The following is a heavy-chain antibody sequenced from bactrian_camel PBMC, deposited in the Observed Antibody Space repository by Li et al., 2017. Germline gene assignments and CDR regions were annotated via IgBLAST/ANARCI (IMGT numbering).Heavy chain of an antibody. V-gene: IGHV3S40*01. D-gene: IGHD5*01. CDR1: GFSFSSYG. CDR2: IINRGGTT. CDR3: ATTLWVGSEEYNY. J-gene: IGHJ4*01. Sequence: VQLVESGGGLVQPGGSLRLSCAASGFSFSSYGMIWVRQAPGKGLEWVSIINRGGTTYYADSMKGRFTISRDNATNTVYLQMISLKSEDTALYYCATTLWVGSEEYNYWGQGTQVTVS.